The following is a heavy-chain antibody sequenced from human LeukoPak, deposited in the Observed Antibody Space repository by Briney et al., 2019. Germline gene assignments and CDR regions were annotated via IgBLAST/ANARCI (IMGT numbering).Heavy chain of an antibody. CDR3: ARGETTGTYYYYYMDV. V-gene: IGHV1-69*06. D-gene: IGHD1-1*01. J-gene: IGHJ6*03. Sequence: GASVKVSCKASGYTFTSNYMHWVRQAPGQGLEWMGGIIPIFGTANYAQKFQGRVTITADKSTSTAYMELSSLRSEDTAVYYCARGETTGTYYYYYMDVWGKGTTVTVSS. CDR1: GYTFTSNY. CDR2: IIPIFGTA.